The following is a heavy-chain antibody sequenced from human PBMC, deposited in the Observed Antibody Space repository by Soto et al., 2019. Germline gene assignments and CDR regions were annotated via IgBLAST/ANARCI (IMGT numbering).Heavy chain of an antibody. CDR3: ARKKFPGLFAY. CDR1: GGSFSGYY. Sequence: SETLSLTCAVYGGSFSGYYWTWIRQPPGTGLEWIGEINHSGSTNYNPSLKSRVTISVDTSKNQFSLKLTSVTAADTAVYYCARKKFPGLFAYWGKEPLVTFPS. CDR2: INHSGST. V-gene: IGHV4-34*01. J-gene: IGHJ4*02.